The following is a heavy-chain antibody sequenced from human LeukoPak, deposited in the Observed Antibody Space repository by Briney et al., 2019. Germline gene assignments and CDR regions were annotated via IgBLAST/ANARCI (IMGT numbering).Heavy chain of an antibody. CDR1: GFTFSTYW. Sequence: GGSLRLSCAASGFTFSTYWTSWVRQAPGKGLEWVANIKQDGSEKYYVDSVKGRFTISRDNAKNSLYLQMNSLRAEDTAVYYCARSGSSVFDYWGQGTLVTVSS. J-gene: IGHJ4*02. V-gene: IGHV3-7*01. CDR3: ARSGSSVFDY. D-gene: IGHD1-26*01. CDR2: IKQDGSEK.